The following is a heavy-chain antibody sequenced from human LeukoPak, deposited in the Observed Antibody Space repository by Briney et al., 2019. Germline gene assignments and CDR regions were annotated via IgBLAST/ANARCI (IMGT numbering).Heavy chain of an antibody. Sequence: PGRSLRLSCAASGFIFSSYAMHWVRQAPGKGLEWVAVISYDGSNDNYADSVKGRFTSSRDNSKNTLYLQMNSLRVEDTAVYYCIVVIVAPFDYWGQGTLVTVSS. J-gene: IGHJ4*02. CDR2: ISYDGSND. CDR1: GFIFSSYA. CDR3: IVVIVAPFDY. V-gene: IGHV3-30-3*01. D-gene: IGHD2-15*01.